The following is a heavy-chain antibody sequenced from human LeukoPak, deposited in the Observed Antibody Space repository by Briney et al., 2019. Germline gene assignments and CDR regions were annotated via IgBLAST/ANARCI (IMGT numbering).Heavy chain of an antibody. J-gene: IGHJ4*02. CDR1: GFTFSSYE. CDR2: ISSSGSTT. Sequence: GGSLRLSCAASGFTFSSYEMNWVRQAPGKGLEWVSYISSSGSTTYYADSVKGRFTTSRDNAKNSLYLQMNSLRAEDTAVYYCARGGEIVAYWGQGTLVTVSS. CDR3: ARGGEIVAY. D-gene: IGHD2-21*01. V-gene: IGHV3-48*03.